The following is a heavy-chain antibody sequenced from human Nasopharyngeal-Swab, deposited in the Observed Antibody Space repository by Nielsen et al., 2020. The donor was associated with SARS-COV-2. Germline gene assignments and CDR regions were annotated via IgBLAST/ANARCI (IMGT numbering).Heavy chain of an antibody. CDR1: GFTFSSYV. CDR3: AKGTLGFCRGGSCYPLDS. J-gene: IGHJ4*02. CDR2: LTSDGAST. D-gene: IGHD2-15*01. Sequence: GGSLRLSCAASGFTFSSYVMSWVRQAPGKGLEWVSGLTSDGASTDYADSVKGRFTISRDNSKNTLYLQMNSLRAEDTALYYCAKGTLGFCRGGSCYPLDSWGQGTLVTVSS. V-gene: IGHV3-23*01.